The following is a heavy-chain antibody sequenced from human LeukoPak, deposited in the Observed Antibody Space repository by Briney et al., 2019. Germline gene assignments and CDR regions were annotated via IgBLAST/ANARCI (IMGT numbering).Heavy chain of an antibody. D-gene: IGHD6-19*01. CDR3: ARIGSVWDNWFDP. Sequence: SETLSLTCTVSGGSISSYYWSWIRQPAGKGLEWIGRIYTSGSTSYNPSLKSRVIMSVDMSKNQFSLKLTSVTAADTAVYYCARIGSVWDNWFDPWGQGTLVTVSS. V-gene: IGHV4-4*07. J-gene: IGHJ5*02. CDR2: IYTSGST. CDR1: GGSISSYY.